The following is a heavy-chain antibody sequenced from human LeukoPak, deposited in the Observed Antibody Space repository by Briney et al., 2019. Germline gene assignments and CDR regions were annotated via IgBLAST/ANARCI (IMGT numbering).Heavy chain of an antibody. J-gene: IGHJ5*02. CDR2: IYYSGST. Sequence: GSLRLSCAASGFTFSSYAMSWVRQAPGKGLEWIGYIYYSGSTNYNPSLKSRVTISVDTSKNQFSLKLSSVTAADTAVYYCARDVSSNWFDPWGQGTLVTVSS. D-gene: IGHD5/OR15-5a*01. CDR3: ARDVSSNWFDP. CDR1: GFTFSSYA. V-gene: IGHV4-59*01.